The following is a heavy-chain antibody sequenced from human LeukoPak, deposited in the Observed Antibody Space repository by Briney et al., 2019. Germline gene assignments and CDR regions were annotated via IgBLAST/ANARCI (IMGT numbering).Heavy chain of an antibody. CDR1: GFTFSSYS. V-gene: IGHV3-21*01. Sequence: GRSLRLSCAASGFTFSSYSMNWVRQAPGKGLEWVSSISSSSSCIYYADSVKGRFTISRDNAKNSLYLQMNSLRAEDTAVYYCARTYCGGDCYPEPADYWGQGTLVTVSS. D-gene: IGHD2-21*02. CDR3: ARTYCGGDCYPEPADY. J-gene: IGHJ4*02. CDR2: ISSSSSCI.